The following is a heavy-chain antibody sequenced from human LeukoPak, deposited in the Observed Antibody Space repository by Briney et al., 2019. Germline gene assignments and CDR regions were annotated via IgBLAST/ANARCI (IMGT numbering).Heavy chain of an antibody. J-gene: IGHJ4*02. Sequence: GGSLRLSCAASGFTFTGHWMHWVRQAPGKGLVWVSRINGDGSITPYADSVRGRYTISRDNAKDTLYLQMNSPRADDTAVYYCRRGSTSGWPDFFDFWGQGTLVTVSS. D-gene: IGHD6-19*01. CDR2: INGDGSIT. CDR3: RRGSTSGWPDFFDF. V-gene: IGHV3-74*01. CDR1: GFTFTGHW.